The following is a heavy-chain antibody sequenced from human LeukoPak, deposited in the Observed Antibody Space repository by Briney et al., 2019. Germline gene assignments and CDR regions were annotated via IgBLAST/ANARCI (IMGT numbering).Heavy chain of an antibody. Sequence: GGSLRLSCAASGFTFSSYGMHRVRQAPGKGLEWVAVISYDGSNKYYADSVKGRFTISRDNSKNTLYLQMNSLRAEDTAVYYCAKGLYSSSWYVGHYYYYGMDVWGQGTTVTVSS. CDR3: AKGLYSSSWYVGHYYYYGMDV. CDR1: GFTFSSYG. CDR2: ISYDGSNK. V-gene: IGHV3-30*18. J-gene: IGHJ6*02. D-gene: IGHD6-13*01.